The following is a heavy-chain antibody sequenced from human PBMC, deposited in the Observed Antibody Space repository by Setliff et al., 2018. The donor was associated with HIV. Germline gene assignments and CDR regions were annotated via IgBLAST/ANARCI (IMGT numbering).Heavy chain of an antibody. CDR2: ISSSGSFT. J-gene: IGHJ6*02. Sequence: PGGSLRLSCVVSGFNFSDDYMSWIRQAPGKGLEWVSYISSSGSFTNYADSVKGRFTISRDNAKNSLYLQMNSLRAEDTAVYYCARSHIVVVTATPHYGMDVWGRGTTVTSP. CDR1: GFNFSDDY. CDR3: ARSHIVVVTATPHYGMDV. D-gene: IGHD2-21*02. V-gene: IGHV3-11*03.